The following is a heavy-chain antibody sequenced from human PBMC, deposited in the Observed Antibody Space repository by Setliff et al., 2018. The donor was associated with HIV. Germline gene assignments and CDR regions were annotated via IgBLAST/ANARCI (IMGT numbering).Heavy chain of an antibody. CDR1: GYSINSDYY. CDR2: IFQSGST. D-gene: IGHD2-2*02. J-gene: IGHJ4*02. CDR3: ARGYHLLNPDY. V-gene: IGHV4-38-2*02. Sequence: PSETLSLTCTVSGYSINSDYYWAWIRQPPGRGLEWIGHIFQSGSTYYSPSLKNRVSMSVDTSQNQFSLRLTSLTAADTAVYFCARGYHLLNPDYWGQGTLVTSPQ.